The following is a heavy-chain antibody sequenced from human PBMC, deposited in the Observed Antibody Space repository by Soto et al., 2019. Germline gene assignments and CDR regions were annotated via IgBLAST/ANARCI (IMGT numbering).Heavy chain of an antibody. CDR2: INPNSGGT. CDR1: GYTFTGYY. V-gene: IGHV1-2*04. Sequence: QVQLVQSGAEVKKPGASVKVSCKASGYTFTGYYMHWVRQAPGQGLEWMGWINPNSGGTNYAQKFQGWVTMTRDTSISTAYMELSSLRSEDTAVYYCASPTVDCSGGSCYSSELDYWGQGTLVTVSS. J-gene: IGHJ4*02. CDR3: ASPTVDCSGGSCYSSELDY. D-gene: IGHD2-15*01.